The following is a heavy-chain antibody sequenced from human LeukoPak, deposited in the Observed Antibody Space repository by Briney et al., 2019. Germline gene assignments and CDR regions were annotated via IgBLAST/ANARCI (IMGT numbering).Heavy chain of an antibody. CDR2: IYYSGST. V-gene: IGHV4-59*01. D-gene: IGHD6-13*01. CDR1: GGSISSYY. CDR3: SRGYASIAAAGTPYFDY. Sequence: PSETLSLTCTVSGGSISSYYWSWIRQPPGKGLEWIGTIYYSGSTKNNPSLKSRVTISVDTSKNQFSLKLSSVTAADTAVYYCSRGYASIAAAGTPYFDYWGQGTLVTVSS. J-gene: IGHJ4*02.